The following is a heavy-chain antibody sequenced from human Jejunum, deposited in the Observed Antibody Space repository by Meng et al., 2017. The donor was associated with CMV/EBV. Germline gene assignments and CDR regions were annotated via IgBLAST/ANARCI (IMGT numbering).Heavy chain of an antibody. Sequence: QAQLVQSGDEEKKPRASVRVSCKASGYTFTSYGFNWVRQSPRQGIEWMGWISAYNGVTTYAQKVQGRVSMTTDTSTSTAYMELRSLTSDDTAVYYCARGEAPVVAATSWGQGTLVTVAS. J-gene: IGHJ4*02. D-gene: IGHD2-15*01. CDR1: GYTFTSYG. CDR2: ISAYNGVT. V-gene: IGHV1-18*01. CDR3: ARGEAPVVAATS.